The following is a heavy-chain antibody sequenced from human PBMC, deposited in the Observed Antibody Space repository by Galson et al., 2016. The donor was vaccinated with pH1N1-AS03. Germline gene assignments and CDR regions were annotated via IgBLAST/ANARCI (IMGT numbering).Heavy chain of an antibody. Sequence: SLRLSCAAPGSTFSSYAMNWVRQAPGKGLEWVSAISNSGGTTYYADSVKGRFTISRDNSKNTLYLQMNSLRAEDTAVYYCAKASAAAGTRTFDYWGQGTLVTVSS. D-gene: IGHD6-13*01. V-gene: IGHV3-23*01. J-gene: IGHJ4*02. CDR2: ISNSGGTT. CDR3: AKASAAAGTRTFDY. CDR1: GSTFSSYA.